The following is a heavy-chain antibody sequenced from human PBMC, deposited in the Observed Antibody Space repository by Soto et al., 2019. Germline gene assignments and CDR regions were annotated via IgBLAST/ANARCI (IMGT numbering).Heavy chain of an antibody. D-gene: IGHD3-16*01. CDR3: ARAPSVGDYFDY. J-gene: IGHJ4*02. Sequence: QVQLVESGGGVVQPGRSLRLSCAASGFTFSSYGMHWVRQAPGKGLEGVAVIWYDGSNKYYADSVKGRFTISRDNSKNTLYLQMNSLRAEDTAVYYCARAPSVGDYFDYWGQGTLVTVSS. V-gene: IGHV3-33*01. CDR1: GFTFSSYG. CDR2: IWYDGSNK.